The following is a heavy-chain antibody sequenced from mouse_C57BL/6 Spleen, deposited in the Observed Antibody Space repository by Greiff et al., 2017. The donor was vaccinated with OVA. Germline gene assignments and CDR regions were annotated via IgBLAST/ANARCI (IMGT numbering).Heavy chain of an antibody. Sequence: VQLQQSGAELVRPGASVKLSCTASGFNIKDYYMHWVKQRPEQGLEWIGRIDPEDGDTEYAPKFQGKATMTADTSSNTAYLQLSSLTSEDTAGYYWTSYGYDGGVYYAMDYWGQGTSVTVSS. CDR2: IDPEDGDT. CDR1: GFNIKDYY. J-gene: IGHJ4*01. D-gene: IGHD2-2*01. CDR3: TSYGYDGGVYYAMDY. V-gene: IGHV14-1*01.